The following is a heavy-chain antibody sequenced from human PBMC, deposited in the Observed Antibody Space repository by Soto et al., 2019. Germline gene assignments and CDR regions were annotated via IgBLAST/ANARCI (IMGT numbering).Heavy chain of an antibody. D-gene: IGHD3-9*01. J-gene: IGHJ3*02. CDR3: ASPVIDYDILTGYYNPRDAFDI. V-gene: IGHV3-66*01. CDR1: GFTVSSNY. CDR2: IYSGGST. Sequence: GGSLRLSCAASGFTVSSNYMSWVRQAPGKGLEWVSVIYSGGSTYYADSVKGRFTISRDNSKNTLYLQMNSLRAEDTAVYYCASPVIDYDILTGYYNPRDAFDIWGQGTMVTVSS.